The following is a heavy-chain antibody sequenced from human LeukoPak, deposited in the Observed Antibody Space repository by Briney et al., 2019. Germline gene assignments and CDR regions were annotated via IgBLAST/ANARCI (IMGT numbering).Heavy chain of an antibody. D-gene: IGHD3-10*01. Sequence: VASVKVSCKASRGTFSSYAISWVRQAPGQGLEWMGGIIPIFGTANYAQKFQGRVTITADESTSTAYMELSSLRSEDTAVYYCARGYYGSGTPSVYYMDVWGKGTTVTISS. CDR3: ARGYYGSGTPSVYYMDV. V-gene: IGHV1-69*13. CDR1: RGTFSSYA. J-gene: IGHJ6*03. CDR2: IIPIFGTA.